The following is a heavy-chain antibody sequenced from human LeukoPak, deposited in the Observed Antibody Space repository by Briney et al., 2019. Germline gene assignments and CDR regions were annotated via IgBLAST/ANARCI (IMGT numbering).Heavy chain of an antibody. J-gene: IGHJ3*02. CDR3: ARDPQQQLVGGAFDI. CDR1: GGSFSAYY. D-gene: IGHD6-13*01. CDR2: IYTSGST. V-gene: IGHV4-4*07. Sequence: SETLSLTCAVYGGSFSAYYWSWIRQPAGKGLEWIGRIYTSGSTNYNPSLKSRVTISVDTSKNQFSLKLSSVTAADTAVYYCARDPQQQLVGGAFDIWGQGTMVTVSS.